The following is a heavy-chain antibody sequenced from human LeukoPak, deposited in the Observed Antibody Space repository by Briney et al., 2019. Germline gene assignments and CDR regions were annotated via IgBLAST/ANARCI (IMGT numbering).Heavy chain of an antibody. CDR3: AREGPSIAAAGNWFDP. J-gene: IGHJ5*02. D-gene: IGHD6-13*01. V-gene: IGHV3-30*02. CDR2: IRSDGSNK. CDR1: GFTFGSYG. Sequence: PGGSLRLSCAASGFTFGSYGMHWVRQAPGKGLEWVTFIRSDGSNKYYADSVKGRFTISRDNSKNTLYLQMSTLIAEDTAVYYCAREGPSIAAAGNWFDPWGQGTLVTVSS.